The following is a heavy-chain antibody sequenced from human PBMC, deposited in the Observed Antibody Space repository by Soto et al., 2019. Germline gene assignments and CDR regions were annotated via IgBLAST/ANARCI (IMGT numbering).Heavy chain of an antibody. CDR2: INAGNGNT. CDR3: ARSVVVPAVFYYYMDV. Sequence: QVQLVQSGAEVKKPGASVKVSCKASGYTFTSYAMHWVRQAPGQRLEWMGWINAGNGNTKYSQKFQGRVTITRDTSASTAYMERSSLRSEDTAVYYCARSVVVPAVFYYYMDVWGKGTTVTVSS. V-gene: IGHV1-3*01. D-gene: IGHD2-2*01. CDR1: GYTFTSYA. J-gene: IGHJ6*03.